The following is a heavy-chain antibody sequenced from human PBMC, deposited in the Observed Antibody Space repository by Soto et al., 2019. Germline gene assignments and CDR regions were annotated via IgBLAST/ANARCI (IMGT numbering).Heavy chain of an antibody. V-gene: IGHV4-31*03. J-gene: IGHJ5*02. CDR2: IYYSGST. Sequence: QVQLQESGPGLVKPSQTLSLTCTVSGGSISSGGYYWSWIRQHPGKGLEWIGYIYYSGSTYYNPSLKRRVTISVDSSRYQVSLKLSSVAAADTAVYYCASAGDCSGGSCYSESWGQGTLVTVSS. D-gene: IGHD2-15*01. CDR1: GGSISSGGYY. CDR3: ASAGDCSGGSCYSES.